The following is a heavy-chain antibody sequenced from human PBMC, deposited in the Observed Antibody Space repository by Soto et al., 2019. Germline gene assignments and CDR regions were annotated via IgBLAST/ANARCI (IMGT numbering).Heavy chain of an antibody. J-gene: IGHJ4*02. Sequence: SETLSLTCTVSGGSISSSSYYWGWIRQPPGKGLEWIGSIYYSGSTYYNPSLKSRVTISVDTSKNQFSLKLSSVTAADTAVYYCARRSSSPRMNYFDYWGQGTLVTVSS. CDR2: IYYSGST. V-gene: IGHV4-39*01. CDR1: GGSISSSSYY. CDR3: ARRSSSPRMNYFDY. D-gene: IGHD6-6*01.